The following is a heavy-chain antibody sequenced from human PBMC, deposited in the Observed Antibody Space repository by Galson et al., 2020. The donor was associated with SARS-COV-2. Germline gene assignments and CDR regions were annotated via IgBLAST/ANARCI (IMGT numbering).Heavy chain of an antibody. Sequence: SETLSLSCTVSGGSISSSSYQWGWICQPQGKGLEWTGSTYYSGSNYSNPSHKSRITIIVDTSKTQYSLKVSSVTAAGTAVYYCARDMGARITFFGVVTHKYGMDVWGQGTTVTVSS. CDR2: TYYSGSN. CDR1: GGSISSSSYQ. D-gene: IGHD3-3*01. CDR3: ARDMGARITFFGVVTHKYGMDV. J-gene: IGHJ6*02. V-gene: IGHV4-39*07.